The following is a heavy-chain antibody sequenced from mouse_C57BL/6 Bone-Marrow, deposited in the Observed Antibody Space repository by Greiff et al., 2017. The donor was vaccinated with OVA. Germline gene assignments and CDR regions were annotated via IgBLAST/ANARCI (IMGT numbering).Heavy chain of an antibody. CDR2: ISYSGST. J-gene: IGHJ1*03. CDR1: GYSITSDY. CDR3: ARGGVVAKYFDV. V-gene: IGHV3-8*01. Sequence: DVQLQESGPGLAKPSQTLSLTCSVTGYSITSDYWNWLRKFPGNKLEYMGYISYSGSTYYNPSLKSRISITRDTSKNQYYLQLNSVTTEDTATYYCARGGVVAKYFDVWGTGTTVTVSS. D-gene: IGHD1-1*01.